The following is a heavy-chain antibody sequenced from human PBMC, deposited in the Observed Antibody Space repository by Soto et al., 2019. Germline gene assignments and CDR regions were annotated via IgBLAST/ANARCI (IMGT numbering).Heavy chain of an antibody. CDR2: IYHRGST. V-gene: IGHV4-30-2*01. CDR1: GGSISSGGYS. CDR3: ARGEGVDLGY. J-gene: IGHJ4*02. Sequence: QLQLQESASGLVKPSQTLSLTCAVAGGSISSGGYSWSWIRQPPGKGLEWIGYIYHRGSTYYHPSLKSRVTILVDTSKNQFSLKLSSVTAADTAVYYGARGEGVDLGYWGQGTLVTVSS. D-gene: IGHD3-3*01.